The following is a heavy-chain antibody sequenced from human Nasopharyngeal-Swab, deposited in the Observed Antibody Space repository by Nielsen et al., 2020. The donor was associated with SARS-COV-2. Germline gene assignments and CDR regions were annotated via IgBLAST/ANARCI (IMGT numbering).Heavy chain of an antibody. V-gene: IGHV1-46*01. Sequence: ASVKVSCKASGYTFTSYYMHWVRQAPGQGLEWMGIINPSGGSTSYAQKFQGRVTVTRDTSTSTVYMELSSLRSEDTAVYYCARVFGDILTGSILPKGFDYWGQGTLVTVSS. CDR1: GYTFTSYY. CDR2: INPSGGST. D-gene: IGHD3-9*01. CDR3: ARVFGDILTGSILPKGFDY. J-gene: IGHJ4*02.